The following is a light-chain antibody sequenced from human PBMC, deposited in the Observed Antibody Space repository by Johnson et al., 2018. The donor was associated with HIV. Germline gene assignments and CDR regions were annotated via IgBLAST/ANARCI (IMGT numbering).Light chain of an antibody. CDR3: GTWDTSLRTGF. V-gene: IGLV1-51*02. CDR2: EDD. Sequence: QFVLTQPPSVSAAPGQKVTISCSGSSSNIGNNYVSWYQQFPGTAPKLLIYEDDKRPSDIPDRFSGSKSGSLATLGITGLQTGDEADYYCGTWDTSLRTGFFGTGTKVTVL. CDR1: SSNIGNNY. J-gene: IGLJ1*01.